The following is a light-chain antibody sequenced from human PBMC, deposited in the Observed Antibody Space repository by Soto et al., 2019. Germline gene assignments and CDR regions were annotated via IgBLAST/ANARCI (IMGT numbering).Light chain of an antibody. Sequence: EIVITQSPATLSVTPGERATLSCRASQSVSSNLAWYQQKPGQAPRLLIYGASTRATGIPARFSGSGFGTDFSLTINNLEPEDFAVYYCQQRNSWPITFGQGTRLEIK. CDR3: QQRNSWPIT. V-gene: IGKV3-15*01. CDR1: QSVSSN. J-gene: IGKJ5*01. CDR2: GAS.